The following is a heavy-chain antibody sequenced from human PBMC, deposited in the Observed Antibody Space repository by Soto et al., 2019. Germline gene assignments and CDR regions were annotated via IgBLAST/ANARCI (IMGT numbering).Heavy chain of an antibody. D-gene: IGHD5-18*01. CDR1: GFTFSSYA. Sequence: QVQLVESGGGVVQPGRSLRLSCAASGFTFSSYAMHWVRQAPGKGLEWVAVISYDGSNKYYADSVKGRFTISRDNSKNTLYLQMNSLRAEVTAGYYCVTPVDTAMEFDYWGQGTLVTVSS. CDR3: VTPVDTAMEFDY. V-gene: IGHV3-30-3*01. J-gene: IGHJ4*02. CDR2: ISYDGSNK.